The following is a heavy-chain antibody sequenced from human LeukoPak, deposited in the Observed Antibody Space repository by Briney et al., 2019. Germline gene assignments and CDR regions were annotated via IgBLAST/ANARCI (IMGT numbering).Heavy chain of an antibody. CDR1: GFTFSSYA. V-gene: IGHV3-30*04. CDR3: ARDLATVTIEGAFDI. Sequence: GGSLRLSCAASGFTFSSYAMSWVRQAPGKGLEWVAVISYDGSNKYYADSVKGRFTISRDNSKDTLYLQMNSLRAEDTAVYYCARDLATVTIEGAFDIWGQGTMVTVSS. J-gene: IGHJ3*02. CDR2: ISYDGSNK. D-gene: IGHD4-17*01.